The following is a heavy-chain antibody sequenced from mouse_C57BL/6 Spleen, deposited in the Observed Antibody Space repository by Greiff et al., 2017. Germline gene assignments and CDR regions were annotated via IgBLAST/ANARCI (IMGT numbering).Heavy chain of an antibody. V-gene: IGHV1-59*01. CDR2: IDPSDSYT. D-gene: IGHD3-2*02. CDR1: GYTFTSYW. Sequence: QVQLQQPGAELVRPGTSVKLSCKASGYTFTSYWMHWVKQRPGQGLEWIGVIDPSDSYTNYNQKFKGKATLTVDTSSSTAYMQLSSLTSEDSAVYYCARGQLRLLNYGGQGTTLTVSS. J-gene: IGHJ2*01. CDR3: ARGQLRLLNY.